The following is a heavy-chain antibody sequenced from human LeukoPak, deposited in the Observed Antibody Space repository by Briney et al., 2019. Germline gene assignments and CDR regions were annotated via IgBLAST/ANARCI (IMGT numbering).Heavy chain of an antibody. J-gene: IGHJ6*02. V-gene: IGHV1-2*02. D-gene: IGHD6-13*01. CDR1: GYTFTGYY. CDR2: INPNSDGT. Sequence: ASVKVSCKASGYTFTGYYMHWVRQAPGQGLEWMGWINPNSDGTNYAQKFQGRVTMTRDTSISTAYMELSRLRSDDTAVYYCARDSSSSSPYGMDVWGQGTTVTVSS. CDR3: ARDSSSSSPYGMDV.